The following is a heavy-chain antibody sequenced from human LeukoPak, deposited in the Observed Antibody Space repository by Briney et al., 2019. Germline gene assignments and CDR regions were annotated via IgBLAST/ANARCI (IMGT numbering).Heavy chain of an antibody. CDR2: IDWNGGST. CDR3: ARGYSSGWYYWFDP. CDR1: GFTFDDYG. J-gene: IGHJ5*02. V-gene: IGHV3-20*04. Sequence: GGSLRLSCATSGFTFDDYGMSWVRQAPGKGLEWVSGIDWNGGSTGYADSVKGRFTISRDNAKNSLYLQMNSLRAEDTAVYYCARGYSSGWYYWFDPWGQGTLVTVSS. D-gene: IGHD6-19*01.